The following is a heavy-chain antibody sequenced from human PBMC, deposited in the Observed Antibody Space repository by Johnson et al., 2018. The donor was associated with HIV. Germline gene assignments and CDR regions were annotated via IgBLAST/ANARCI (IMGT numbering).Heavy chain of an antibody. Sequence: VQLVESGGGVVQPGGSLRLSCAASGFTFSSYGMHWVRQAPGKGLEWVAFIRYDGSDKDYADSVKGRFTISRDSSKNTLYLQMNSLRIEDTAVYYCARGSRYTYDNDDVYLLQAFDVWGQGTVVTVSS. D-gene: IGHD3-16*01. CDR3: ARGSRYTYDNDDVYLLQAFDV. V-gene: IGHV3-30*02. CDR1: GFTFSSYG. CDR2: IRYDGSDK. J-gene: IGHJ3*01.